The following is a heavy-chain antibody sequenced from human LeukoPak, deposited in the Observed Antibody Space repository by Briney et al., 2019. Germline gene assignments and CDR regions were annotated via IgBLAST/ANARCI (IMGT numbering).Heavy chain of an antibody. D-gene: IGHD2-8*01. CDR2: INPNSGGT. CDR3: AREFNDNWFDP. Sequence: VASVKVSCTASGYTFTGYYMHWVRQAPGQGLEWMGWINPNSGGTNYAQKFQGRVTMTRDTSISPAYMELSRLRSDDTAVYYCAREFNDNWFDPWGQGTLVTVSS. CDR1: GYTFTGYY. J-gene: IGHJ5*02. V-gene: IGHV1-2*02.